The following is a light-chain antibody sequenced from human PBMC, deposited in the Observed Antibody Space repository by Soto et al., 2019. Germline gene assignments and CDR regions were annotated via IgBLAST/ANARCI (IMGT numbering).Light chain of an antibody. CDR3: SSFTSSSTRV. J-gene: IGLJ1*01. CDR2: EVS. Sequence: QSALTQPASVSGSPGQSITISCTGTGSDVGGYNYVSWYQQYPGKAPKLMIYEVSNRPSGVSNRFSGSKSGNTASLIISGLQAEDEADYYCSSFTSSSTRVFGTGTKVTVL. V-gene: IGLV2-14*01. CDR1: GSDVGGYNY.